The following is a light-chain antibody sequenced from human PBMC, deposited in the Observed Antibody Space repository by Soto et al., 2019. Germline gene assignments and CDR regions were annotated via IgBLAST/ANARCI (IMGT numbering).Light chain of an antibody. J-gene: IGKJ1*01. V-gene: IGKV1-5*01. CDR3: QQYNNFWT. Sequence: DIQMTQSPSALSASVGDRVTITCRASPSVSGWLAWYQQKPGKAPRLLIYDASYLERGVPSRFSGSGSGTDFTLTISDRQPDDLGTYYCQQYNNFWTFGQGNKVEI. CDR1: PSVSGW. CDR2: DAS.